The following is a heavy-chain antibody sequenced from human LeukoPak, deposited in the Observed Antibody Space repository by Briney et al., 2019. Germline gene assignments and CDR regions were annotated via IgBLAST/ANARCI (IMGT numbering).Heavy chain of an antibody. V-gene: IGHV4-34*01. CDR1: GGSFSGYY. D-gene: IGHD2-15*01. J-gene: IGHJ5*02. CDR3: ARYRSGTKHGGFDH. Sequence: SETLSLTCAVYGGSFSGYYWSWIRQPPGKGLEWIGEINHSGSTNYNPSLKRRVTISVDTSKNQFSLKLSSVTAADTAVYYCARYRSGTKHGGFDHWGQGTLVTVSS. CDR2: INHSGST.